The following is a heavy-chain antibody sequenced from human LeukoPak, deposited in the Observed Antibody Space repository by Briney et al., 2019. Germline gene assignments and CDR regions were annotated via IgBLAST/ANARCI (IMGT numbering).Heavy chain of an antibody. D-gene: IGHD3-22*01. J-gene: IGHJ6*03. CDR2: MNPRGST. CDR1: GGSSSGYY. CDR3: ARGRQDVTMIVVVMTAVSYFLDV. V-gene: IGHV4-34*01. Sequence: PETPSLTRALSGGSSSGYYWSWIRQTPEEGRGWIGQMNPRGSTTYNPSLKILATISVDTSKNQSPLELSSVTAADTAVYYCARGRQDVTMIVVVMTAVSYFLDVWGKGTTVTVS.